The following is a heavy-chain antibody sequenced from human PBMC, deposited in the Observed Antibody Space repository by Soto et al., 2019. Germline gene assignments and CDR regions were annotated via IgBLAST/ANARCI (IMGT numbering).Heavy chain of an antibody. Sequence: QVQLQESGPGLVKPSQTLSLTCTVSGGSISSGGYYWSWIRQHPGKGLEWIGYIYYSGSTYYNPSLKSRFTISVDTSKNQFSLKLSSVTAADTAVYYCARVGYYDSSGYPNFDYWGQGTLVTVSS. CDR3: ARVGYYDSSGYPNFDY. J-gene: IGHJ4*02. CDR1: GGSISSGGYY. V-gene: IGHV4-31*03. D-gene: IGHD3-22*01. CDR2: IYYSGST.